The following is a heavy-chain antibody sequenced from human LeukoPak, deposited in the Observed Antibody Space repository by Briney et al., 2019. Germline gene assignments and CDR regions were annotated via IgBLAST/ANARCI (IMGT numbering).Heavy chain of an antibody. CDR1: GYTFTGYY. D-gene: IGHD3-22*01. V-gene: IGHV1-2*02. CDR3: ARDQDSSGYFYVADAFDI. J-gene: IGHJ3*02. Sequence: ASVKVSCKASGYTFTGYYMHWVRQAPGQGLEWMGWINPDNGDTNYAQKFRGRVTMTRDTSISTVYMELSRLTSDDTAVYYCARDQDSSGYFYVADAFDIWGQGIMVTVSS. CDR2: INPDNGDT.